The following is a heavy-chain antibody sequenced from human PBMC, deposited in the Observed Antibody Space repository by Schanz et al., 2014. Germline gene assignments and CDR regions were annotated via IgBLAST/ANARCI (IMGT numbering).Heavy chain of an antibody. Sequence: EVQLLDSGGGLVQPGGSLRLSCAASGFTFSTYAMSWVRQAPGKGLEWVSYICSSGNTIYYADSVKGRFTISRDNSKNTLYLQINSLRAEDTAVYYCAKQIHYDILTVTRNWGQGTLVTVSS. CDR2: ICSSGNTI. CDR1: GFTFSTYA. J-gene: IGHJ4*02. V-gene: IGHV3-23*05. CDR3: AKQIHYDILTVTRN. D-gene: IGHD3-9*01.